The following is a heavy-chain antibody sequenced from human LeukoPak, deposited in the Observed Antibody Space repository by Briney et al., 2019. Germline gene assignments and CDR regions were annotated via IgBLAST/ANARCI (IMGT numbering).Heavy chain of an antibody. J-gene: IGHJ3*02. Sequence: GESLKISCKGSGYSFTSYWIGWVRQMPGKGLEWMGIIYPGDSDTRYSPSFQGQVTISADKSISTAYLQWSSLKASDTAMYYCARRFYNDSSGYYSPVMAFDIWGQGTMVTVSS. CDR3: ARRFYNDSSGYYSPVMAFDI. V-gene: IGHV5-51*01. D-gene: IGHD3-22*01. CDR2: IYPGDSDT. CDR1: GYSFTSYW.